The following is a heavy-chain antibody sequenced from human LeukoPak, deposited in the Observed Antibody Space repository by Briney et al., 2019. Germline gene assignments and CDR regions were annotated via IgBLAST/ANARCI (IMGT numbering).Heavy chain of an antibody. CDR3: ARVGRFVPADIDYFDY. J-gene: IGHJ4*02. Sequence: SETLSLTCAVYGGSFSGYYWSWIRLPPGKGLEWIGEINHSGSTNYNPSLKSRVTISVDTSKNKFSLKLSTVTAADTAVYYCARVGRFVPADIDYFDYWGQGTLVTVSS. D-gene: IGHD2-2*01. CDR1: GGSFSGYY. V-gene: IGHV4-34*01. CDR2: INHSGST.